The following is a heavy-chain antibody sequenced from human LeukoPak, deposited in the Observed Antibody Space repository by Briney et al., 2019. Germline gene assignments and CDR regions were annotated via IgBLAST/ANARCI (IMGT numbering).Heavy chain of an antibody. CDR2: ISGSGGST. J-gene: IGHJ6*02. CDR3: AKALGPARLPRCMDV. D-gene: IGHD1-14*01. Sequence: GGSLRLSCAASGFTFSSYAMSWVRQAPGKGLEWVSAISGSGGSTYYADSVKGRFTISRDNSKNTLYLQMNSLRAEDTAVYYCAKALGPARLPRCMDVWGQGTTVTVSS. V-gene: IGHV3-23*01. CDR1: GFTFSSYA.